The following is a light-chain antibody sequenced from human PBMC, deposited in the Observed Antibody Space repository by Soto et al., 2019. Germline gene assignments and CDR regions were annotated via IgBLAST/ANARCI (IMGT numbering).Light chain of an antibody. CDR2: AAY. J-gene: IGKJ5*01. CDR1: QSFQGL. Sequence: EVLLTQSPVTLSLSARATATLTCRPSQSFQGLSAWYQQKPGHTPSLHVYAAYNTATGIPPRFSGSGSGTDFTITISNLEHYDFAVYYWHQSYLSPFTFGQGTRVEIK. CDR3: HQSYLSPFT. V-gene: IGKV3-11*01.